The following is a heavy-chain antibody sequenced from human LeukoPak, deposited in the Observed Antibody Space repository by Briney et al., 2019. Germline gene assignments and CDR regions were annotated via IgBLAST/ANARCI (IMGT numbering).Heavy chain of an antibody. CDR3: ARDARLRIHRGNYYYYYMDV. CDR1: GGSISSGSYY. V-gene: IGHV4-61*02. D-gene: IGHD3-16*01. J-gene: IGHJ6*03. CDR2: IYTSGST. Sequence: SETLSLTCIVSGGSISSGSYYWSWMRPPAGKGLEWFGRIYTSGSTNYNPSLKSRVTISVDTSKNQFSLKLSPVTAADTAVYYCARDARLRIHRGNYYYYYMDVWGKGTTVTISS.